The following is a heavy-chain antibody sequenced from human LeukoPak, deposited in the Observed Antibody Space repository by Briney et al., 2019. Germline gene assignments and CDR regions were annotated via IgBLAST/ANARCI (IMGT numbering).Heavy chain of an antibody. Sequence: ASVKVSCKASGYIFTGYYMHWVRQAPGQGLEWMGWINPNSGETRYAQKLQGRVTMTRDTSISTAYMELSRLRSDETAVYYCGTLLSNAAFDYWGQGTLVTVSS. CDR1: GYIFTGYY. CDR2: INPNSGET. CDR3: GTLLSNAAFDY. D-gene: IGHD6-25*01. J-gene: IGHJ4*02. V-gene: IGHV1-2*02.